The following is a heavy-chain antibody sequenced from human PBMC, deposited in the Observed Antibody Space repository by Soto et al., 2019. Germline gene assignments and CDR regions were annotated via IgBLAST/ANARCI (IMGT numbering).Heavy chain of an antibody. J-gene: IGHJ5*02. D-gene: IGHD6-19*01. Sequence: ASVKVSCKASGYTFTSYCISWVRQAPGQGLEWMGWISAYNGNTNYAQKLQGRVTMTTDTSTSTAYMELRSLRSDDTAVYYCARDPLGIAVAGTSWFDPWGQGTLVTVSS. V-gene: IGHV1-18*01. CDR1: GYTFTSYC. CDR2: ISAYNGNT. CDR3: ARDPLGIAVAGTSWFDP.